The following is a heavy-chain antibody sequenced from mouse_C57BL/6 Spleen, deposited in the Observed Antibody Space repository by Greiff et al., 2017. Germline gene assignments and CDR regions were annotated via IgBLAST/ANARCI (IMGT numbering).Heavy chain of an antibody. CDR1: GYAFSSYW. CDR3: ARGGYGSSSLFAY. J-gene: IGHJ3*01. D-gene: IGHD1-1*01. CDR2: IYPGDGDT. V-gene: IGHV1-80*01. Sequence: QVQLKESGAELVKPGASVKISCKASGYAFSSYWMNWVKQRPGKGLEWIGQIYPGDGDTNYNGKFKGKATLTADKSSSTAYMQLSSLTSEDSAVYFCARGGYGSSSLFAYWGQGTLVTVSA.